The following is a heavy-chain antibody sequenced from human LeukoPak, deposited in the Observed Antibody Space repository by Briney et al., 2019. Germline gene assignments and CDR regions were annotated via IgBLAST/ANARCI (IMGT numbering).Heavy chain of an antibody. CDR1: GGSNSSSSYY. CDR3: ARLGYSYGTYFDY. D-gene: IGHD5-18*01. CDR2: IYYSGST. J-gene: IGHJ4*02. V-gene: IGHV4-39*07. Sequence: SETLSLTCTVSGGSNSSSSYYWGWIRQPPGKGLEWIGSIYYSGSTYYNPSLKSRVTISVDTSKNQFSLKLSSVTAADTAVYYCARLGYSYGTYFDYWGQGTLVTVSS.